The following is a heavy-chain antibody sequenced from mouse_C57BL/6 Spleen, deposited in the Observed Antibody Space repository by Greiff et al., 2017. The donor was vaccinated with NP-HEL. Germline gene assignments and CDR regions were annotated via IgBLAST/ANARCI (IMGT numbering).Heavy chain of an antibody. D-gene: IGHD3-3*01. CDR3: ASLGQDYAMDY. J-gene: IGHJ4*01. Sequence: QVQLQQSGAELVRPGSSVKLSCTASGYTFTSYWMHWVKQRPIQGLEWIGNIDPSDSDTHYNQKFKDKATLTVDKSSSTAYMQLRSLTSEYSAVYYCASLGQDYAMDYWGQGTSVTVSS. V-gene: IGHV1-52*01. CDR2: IDPSDSDT. CDR1: GYTFTSYW.